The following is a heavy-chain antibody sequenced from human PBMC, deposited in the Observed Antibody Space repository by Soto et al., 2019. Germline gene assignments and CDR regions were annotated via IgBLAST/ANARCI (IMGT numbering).Heavy chain of an antibody. CDR1: GYTFTSYG. CDR2: ISAYNGTT. CDR3: ARGPRNWGFDY. V-gene: IGHV1-18*01. J-gene: IGHJ4*02. D-gene: IGHD7-27*01. Sequence: ASVKVSCKASGYTFTSYGISWVRQAPGQGLEWMGWISAYNGTTGYAQKFQGRVTLTRDTSISTAYMELSGLRSEDTAVYYCARGPRNWGFDYWGQGTPVTVSS.